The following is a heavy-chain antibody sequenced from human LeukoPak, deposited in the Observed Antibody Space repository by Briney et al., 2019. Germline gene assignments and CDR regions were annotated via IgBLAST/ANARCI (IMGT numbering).Heavy chain of an antibody. CDR3: ARVLYYCDSSVSWPQAFDI. J-gene: IGHJ3*02. Sequence: GGSLRLSCAASGFTFSSYSMNWVRQAPGKGLEWVSSISSSSSYIYYADPVKGRFTISRDNAKNSLYLQMNSLRAEDTAVYYCARVLYYCDSSVSWPQAFDIWGQGTMATVSS. D-gene: IGHD3-22*01. CDR1: GFTFSSYS. V-gene: IGHV3-21*01. CDR2: ISSSSSYI.